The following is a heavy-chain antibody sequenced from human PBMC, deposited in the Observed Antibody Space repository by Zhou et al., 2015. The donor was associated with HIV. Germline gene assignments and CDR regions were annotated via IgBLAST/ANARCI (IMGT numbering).Heavy chain of an antibody. Sequence: QMQLLQSGAEVKKPGSSMTVSCKASRGDFSNSAIVWVRQAAGQGLEWMGAITPVLDTANYAQKFQGRVTITADESMNTAYLHLASLRSDDTATYYCAREHSPSFDLQRRYFDVWGRGTLVTVSS. CDR2: ITPVLDTA. D-gene: IGHD1-26*01. CDR3: AREHSPSFDLQRRYFDV. V-gene: IGHV1-69*01. J-gene: IGHJ2*01. CDR1: RGDFSNSA.